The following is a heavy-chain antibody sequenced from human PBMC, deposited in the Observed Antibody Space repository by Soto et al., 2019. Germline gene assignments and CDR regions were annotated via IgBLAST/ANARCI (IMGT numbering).Heavy chain of an antibody. Sequence: GGSLRLSCTASGFTFGDYAMSWFRQAPGKGLEWVGFIRSKAYGGTTEYAASEKGRFTISRDDSKSIAYLQMNSLKTEDTAVYYCTSDSKCSGGSCYPDYWGQGTLVTVSS. CDR3: TSDSKCSGGSCYPDY. CDR2: IRSKAYGGTT. D-gene: IGHD2-15*01. CDR1: GFTFGDYA. J-gene: IGHJ4*02. V-gene: IGHV3-49*03.